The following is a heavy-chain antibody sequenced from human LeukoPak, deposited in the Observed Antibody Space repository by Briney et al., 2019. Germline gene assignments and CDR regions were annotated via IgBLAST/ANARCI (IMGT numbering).Heavy chain of an antibody. CDR2: INPNSGGT. J-gene: IGHJ5*02. Sequence: GASVKVSCKASGYTFTGYYMHWVRQAPGQGLEWMGWINPNSGGTNYAQKFQGRITMTRDTSISTVYMELSSLRSEDTAVYYCARDRASIAARGNWFDPWGQGTLVTVSS. CDR1: GYTFTGYY. D-gene: IGHD6-6*01. V-gene: IGHV1-2*02. CDR3: ARDRASIAARGNWFDP.